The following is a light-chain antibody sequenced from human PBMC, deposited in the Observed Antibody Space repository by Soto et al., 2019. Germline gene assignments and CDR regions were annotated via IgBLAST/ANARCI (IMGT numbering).Light chain of an antibody. CDR1: QSVSSSY. J-gene: IGKJ4*01. Sequence: EIVLTQSPGTLSLSPGERATLSCRASQSVSSSYLAWYQQKPGQAPRLLIYGASSRATGIPDRFSGSGSGTDFTLTISRLEPEPFDVYYCQPYCSPPLPVGGVTKVDSK. CDR3: QPYCSPPLP. CDR2: GAS. V-gene: IGKV3-20*01.